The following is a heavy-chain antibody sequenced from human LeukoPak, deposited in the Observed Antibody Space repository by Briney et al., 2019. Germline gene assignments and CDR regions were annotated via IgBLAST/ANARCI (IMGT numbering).Heavy chain of an antibody. CDR3: ARQGPMGVWVH. CDR2: IYYSGCT. CDR1: GGSISSSSYY. D-gene: IGHD3-16*01. J-gene: IGHJ4*02. Sequence: SETLSLTCTVSGGSISSSSYYWGWIRQPPGKGLEWIGSIYYSGCTYYNPSLKSRVTISVDTSKNQFSLKLSSVTAADTAVYYCARQGPMGVWVHWGQGTLVTVSS. V-gene: IGHV4-39*01.